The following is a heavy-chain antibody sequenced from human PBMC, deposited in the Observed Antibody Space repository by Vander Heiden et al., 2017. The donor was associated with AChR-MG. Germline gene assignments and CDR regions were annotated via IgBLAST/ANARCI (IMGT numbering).Heavy chain of an antibody. CDR2: ISSSSSYI. CDR3: AREGGSYYEETFDY. CDR1: GFTFSSYS. D-gene: IGHD1-26*01. V-gene: IGHV3-21*01. J-gene: IGHJ4*02. Sequence: EVQPVESGGGLVKPGGSLRLSCAASGFTFSSYSMNWVRQAPGKGLEWVSSISSSSSYIYYADSVKGRFTISRDNAKNSLYLQMNSLRAEDTAVYYCAREGGSYYEETFDYWGQGTLVTVSS.